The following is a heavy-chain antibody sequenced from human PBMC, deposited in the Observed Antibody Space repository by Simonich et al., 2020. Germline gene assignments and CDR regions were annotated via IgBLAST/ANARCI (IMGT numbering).Heavy chain of an antibody. V-gene: IGHV3-74*01. J-gene: IGHJ3*02. D-gene: IGHD4-4*01. Sequence: EVQLVESGGGLVQPGGSLRLSCAASGFTFSSYWVHWVRQAPGKGLVWVSRINSEGSSTSYADSVKGRFTISRDNAKNTLYLQMNSLRAEDTAVYYCARDYSNYDAFDIWGQGTMVTVSS. CDR2: INSEGSST. CDR3: ARDYSNYDAFDI. CDR1: GFTFSSYW.